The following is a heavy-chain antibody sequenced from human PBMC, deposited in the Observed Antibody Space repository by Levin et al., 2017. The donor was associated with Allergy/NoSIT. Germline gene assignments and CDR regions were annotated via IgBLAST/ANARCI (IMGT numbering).Heavy chain of an antibody. Sequence: GESLKISCAASGFTFSSYSMNWVRQAPGKGLEWVSSISSSSSYIYYADSVKGRFTISRDNAKNSLYLQMNSLRAEDTAVYYCARCYSSSWYGVIDYWGQGTLVTVSS. V-gene: IGHV3-21*01. CDR3: ARCYSSSWYGVIDY. CDR1: GFTFSSYS. J-gene: IGHJ4*02. D-gene: IGHD6-13*01. CDR2: ISSSSSYI.